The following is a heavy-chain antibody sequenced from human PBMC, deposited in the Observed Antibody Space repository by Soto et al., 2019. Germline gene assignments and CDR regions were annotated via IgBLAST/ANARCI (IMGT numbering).Heavy chain of an antibody. CDR3: ARSQGSSTSLEIYYYYYYGMDV. CDR1: GGTFSSYA. CDR2: IIPISGTA. Sequence: QVQLVQSGAEVKKPGSSVKVSCKASGGTFSSYAISWVRQAPGQGLEWMGGIIPISGTATSAQKFQGRVKITGDESTSTVSMELRSLRSEDTAVYFCARSQGSSTSLEIYYYYYYGMDVWGPGTTVTVSS. J-gene: IGHJ6*02. D-gene: IGHD2-2*01. V-gene: IGHV1-69*01.